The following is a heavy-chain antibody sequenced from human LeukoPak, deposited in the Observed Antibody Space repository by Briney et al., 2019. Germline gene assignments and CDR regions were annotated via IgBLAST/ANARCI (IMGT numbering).Heavy chain of an antibody. J-gene: IGHJ4*02. V-gene: IGHV1-2*02. Sequence: VSVKVSCKASGYTFTGYYMHWVRQAPGQGLEWMGWINPNSGGTNYAQKFQGRVTMTRDTSISTAYMELSRLRSDDTAVYYCSRPLLWWPQVGYFDYWGQGTLVTVSS. D-gene: IGHD4/OR15-4a*01. CDR2: INPNSGGT. CDR1: GYTFTGYY. CDR3: SRPLLWWPQVGYFDY.